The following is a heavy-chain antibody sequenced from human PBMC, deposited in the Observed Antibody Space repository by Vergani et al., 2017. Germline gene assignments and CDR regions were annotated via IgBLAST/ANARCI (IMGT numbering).Heavy chain of an antibody. V-gene: IGHV1-2*02. CDR2: INPNSGGT. CDR1: GYTFTDYF. J-gene: IGHJ4*02. Sequence: QVQLVQSGAEVKKPGASVKVSCKASGYTFTDYFLHWVRQAPGQGLEWMGWINPNSGGTNYAQQFQGRVTMTRDTSISTAYMELSNLRADETAVYYCARVGTSSNRNYFDYWGQGTLVTVSS. CDR3: ARVGTSSNRNYFDY. D-gene: IGHD2-2*01.